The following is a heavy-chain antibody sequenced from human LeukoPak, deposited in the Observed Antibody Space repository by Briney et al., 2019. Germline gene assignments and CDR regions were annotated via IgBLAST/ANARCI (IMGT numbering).Heavy chain of an antibody. V-gene: IGHV4-38-2*02. CDR3: ARLPGRGGPLDY. Sequence: SETLSLTCTVSGYSISSGYYWGWIRQPPGKGLEWIGSIYHSGSTYYNPSLKSRVTMSVDTSKNQFSLKLSSVTAADTAVYYCARLPGRGGPLDYWGQGTLVTVSS. CDR2: IYHSGST. CDR1: GYSISSGYY. J-gene: IGHJ4*02. D-gene: IGHD1-14*01.